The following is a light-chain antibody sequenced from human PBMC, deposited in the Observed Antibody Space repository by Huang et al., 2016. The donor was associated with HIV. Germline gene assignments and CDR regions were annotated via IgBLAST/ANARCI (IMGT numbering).Light chain of an antibody. CDR2: AAS. CDR3: QQTSSVPLT. V-gene: IGKV1-39*01. Sequence: DIQMTQSPSSLSASVGDRISITCRASQTISTFLNWYQQQPGKAPKLLIYAASNLQSGVSSRFSGTGSGTHFTLTVTGLQPDDFATYVCQQTSSVPLTFGGGTRVE. J-gene: IGKJ4*01. CDR1: QTISTF.